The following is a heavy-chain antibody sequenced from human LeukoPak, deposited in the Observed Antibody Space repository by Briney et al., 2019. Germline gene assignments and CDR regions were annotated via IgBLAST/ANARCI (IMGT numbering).Heavy chain of an antibody. J-gene: IGHJ4*02. D-gene: IGHD6-13*01. Sequence: SETLSLTCTVSGGSISSYSWSWIRQPPGKGLEWIGHIYYSGSTNYNPSLKSRVTISVDTSKNQFSLKVNSVTAADTAVYYCARHTVDSSSWYLFDYWGQGTLVTVSS. CDR3: ARHTVDSSSWYLFDY. CDR1: GGSISSYS. V-gene: IGHV4-59*08. CDR2: IYYSGST.